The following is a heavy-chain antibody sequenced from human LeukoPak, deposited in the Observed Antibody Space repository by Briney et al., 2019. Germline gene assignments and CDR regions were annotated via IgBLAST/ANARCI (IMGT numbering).Heavy chain of an antibody. D-gene: IGHD3-3*01. CDR3: AHGDFFDVYFDY. CDR1: AASHCIRQSR. J-gene: IGHJ4*02. Sequence: VTRTCTNTAASHCIRQSRSSCIHQPRGTAHKSHAHIYWDDDKRYSPSLKSRLTITKDTSKNQVVLTMTNMDPVDTATYYCAHGDFFDVYFDYWGQGTLVTVSS. V-gene: IGHV2-5*08. CDR2: IYWDDDK.